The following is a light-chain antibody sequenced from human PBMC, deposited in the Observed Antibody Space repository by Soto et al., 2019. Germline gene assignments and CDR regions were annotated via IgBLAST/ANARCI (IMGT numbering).Light chain of an antibody. J-gene: IGKJ5*01. V-gene: IGKV3-11*01. CDR2: VAS. Sequence: EIVKTQSPATLTVSPGERATLSCRASQSVSSDLAWYQQKPGQAPRLLIYVASNRATGIPARFSGSGSGTDFTLTISSLEPEDFGVYYCQQRGSWPPTFGQGTRLEIK. CDR3: QQRGSWPPT. CDR1: QSVSSD.